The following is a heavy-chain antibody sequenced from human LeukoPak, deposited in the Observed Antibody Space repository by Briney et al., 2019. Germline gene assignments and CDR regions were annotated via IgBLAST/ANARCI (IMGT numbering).Heavy chain of an antibody. J-gene: IGHJ6*03. CDR3: AKDSVGLRFGYYYYMDV. Sequence: GRSLRLSCAASGFTFSSYGMHWVRQAPGKGLEWVAVISYDGSNKYYADSVKGRFTISRDNSKNTLYLQMNSLRAEDTAVYYCAKDSVGLRFGYYYYMDVWGKGTTVTVSS. D-gene: IGHD3-16*01. CDR1: GFTFSSYG. V-gene: IGHV3-30*18. CDR2: ISYDGSNK.